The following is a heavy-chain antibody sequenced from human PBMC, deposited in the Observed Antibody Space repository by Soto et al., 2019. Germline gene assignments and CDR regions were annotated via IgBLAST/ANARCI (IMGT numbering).Heavy chain of an antibody. Sequence: ASVKVSCKASGYTSTGYYMHWVRQAPGQGLEWMGWINPNSGGTNYVQKFQGRVTMTRDTSISTAYMELSRLRSDDTAVYYCARDRAIFGVVLFDYWGQGTLVTVSS. CDR2: INPNSGGT. V-gene: IGHV1-2*02. J-gene: IGHJ4*02. D-gene: IGHD3-3*01. CDR3: ARDRAIFGVVLFDY. CDR1: GYTSTGYY.